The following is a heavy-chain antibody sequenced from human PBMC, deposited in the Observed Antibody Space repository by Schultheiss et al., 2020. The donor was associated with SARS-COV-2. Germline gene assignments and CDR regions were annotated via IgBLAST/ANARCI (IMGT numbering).Heavy chain of an antibody. Sequence: GGSLRLSCKASGYTFTGYYMHWVRQAPGQGLEWMGWINPNSGGTNYAQKFQGWVTMTRDTSISTAYMELSRLRSDDTAVYYCARGKRYSSSWVYFDYWGQGTLVTVSS. V-gene: IGHV1-2*04. D-gene: IGHD6-13*01. CDR1: GYTFTGYY. J-gene: IGHJ4*02. CDR3: ARGKRYSSSWVYFDY. CDR2: INPNSGGT.